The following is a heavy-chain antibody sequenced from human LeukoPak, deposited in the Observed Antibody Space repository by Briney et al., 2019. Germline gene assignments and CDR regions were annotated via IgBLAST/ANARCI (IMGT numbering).Heavy chain of an antibody. CDR1: GFTFSSYA. CDR2: ISGSGGST. CDR3: ARDSNRWGSYLGDAFDI. Sequence: PGGSLRLSCAASGFTFSSYAMSWVRQAPGKGLEWVSAISGSGGSTYYADSVKGRFTISRDNSKNTLYLQMNSLRAEDTAVYYCARDSNRWGSYLGDAFDIWGQGTMVTVSS. J-gene: IGHJ3*02. V-gene: IGHV3-23*01. D-gene: IGHD3-16*02.